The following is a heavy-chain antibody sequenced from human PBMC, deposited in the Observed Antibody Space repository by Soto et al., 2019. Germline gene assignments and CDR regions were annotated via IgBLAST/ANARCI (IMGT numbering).Heavy chain of an antibody. CDR2: IKPDGSEK. D-gene: IGHD3-22*01. J-gene: IGHJ3*02. CDR3: ARDYEFGFDI. CDR1: AFTLSSYW. V-gene: IGHV3-7*01. Sequence: EVQLVESGGGLVQPGGSLRLSCEASAFTLSSYWMSWGRQAPGKGLEWVANIKPDGSEKYYVDSVKGRFTISRDNTKNSLYLQMSTLRPEDKAIYYCARDYEFGFDIWGQGTLVTVSS.